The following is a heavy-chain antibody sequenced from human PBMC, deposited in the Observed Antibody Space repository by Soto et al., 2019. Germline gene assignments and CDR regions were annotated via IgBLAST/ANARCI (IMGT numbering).Heavy chain of an antibody. CDR1: GYTFTGYY. Sequence: GASVKVSCKASGYTFTGYYMHWVRQAPGQGLEWMGWINPNSGGTNYAQKFQGWVTMTRDTSISTAYMELSRLRSDDTAVYYCARGHIVVVPAELRETWFDPWGQGTLVTVSS. D-gene: IGHD2-2*01. J-gene: IGHJ5*02. CDR3: ARGHIVVVPAELRETWFDP. V-gene: IGHV1-2*04. CDR2: INPNSGGT.